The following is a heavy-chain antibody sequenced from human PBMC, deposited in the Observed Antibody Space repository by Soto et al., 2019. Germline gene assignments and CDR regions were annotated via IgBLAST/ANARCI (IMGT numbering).Heavy chain of an antibody. V-gene: IGHV6-1*01. CDR3: AKEGGNDYYFGAMDV. CDR2: TFYRSKWYN. J-gene: IGHJ6*02. Sequence: PSQTLSLTCAISGDSVSSNSAAWSWIRQSPSRGLEWLGRTFYRSKWYNDYAVSVKGRITINPDTSKNQFSLQLNSVTPEDTAVYYCAKEGGNDYYFGAMDVWGQGTAVPVS. D-gene: IGHD1-26*01. CDR1: GDSVSSNSAA.